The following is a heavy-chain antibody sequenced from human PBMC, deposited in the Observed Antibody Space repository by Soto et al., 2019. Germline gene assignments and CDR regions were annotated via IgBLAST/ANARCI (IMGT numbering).Heavy chain of an antibody. V-gene: IGHV3-74*01. CDR3: ARAYDFWSGSYYYGMDV. D-gene: IGHD3-3*01. J-gene: IGHJ6*02. Sequence: GGSLRLSCAASGFTFSSYWMHWVRQAPGKGLVWVSRINSDGSSTSYADSVKGRFTISRDNAKNTLYLQMNSLRAEDTAVYYCARAYDFWSGSYYYGMDVWGQGTTVTVSS. CDR2: INSDGSST. CDR1: GFTFSSYW.